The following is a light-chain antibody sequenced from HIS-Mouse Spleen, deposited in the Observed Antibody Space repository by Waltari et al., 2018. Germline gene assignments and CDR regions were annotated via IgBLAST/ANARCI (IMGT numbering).Light chain of an antibody. Sequence: QSALTQPASVSGSPGQSITISCTGTSSDVGGYNYFSWYQQHPGKAPKLMIYDVSNRPSGVSNRFSGSKSGNTASLTISGLQAEDEADYYCSSYTSSSTLVFSGGTKLTVL. CDR1: SSDVGGYNY. J-gene: IGLJ3*02. CDR2: DVS. V-gene: IGLV2-14*03. CDR3: SSYTSSSTLV.